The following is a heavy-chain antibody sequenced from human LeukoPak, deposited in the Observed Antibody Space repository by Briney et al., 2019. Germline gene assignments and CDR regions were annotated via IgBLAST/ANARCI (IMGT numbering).Heavy chain of an antibody. J-gene: IGHJ3*02. V-gene: IGHV1-69*13. CDR2: IIPIFGTA. CDR1: GGTYTSYA. D-gene: IGHD3-16*01. Sequence: SVKLSCKASGGTYTSYAISWVRQAPGQGLEWRGGIIPIFGTANYEQTFQGRGTITADESTSTAYMKLRRLRSDDTAVYSCARALFSWGGIYAFDIWGQGTMVTVSS. CDR3: ARALFSWGGIYAFDI.